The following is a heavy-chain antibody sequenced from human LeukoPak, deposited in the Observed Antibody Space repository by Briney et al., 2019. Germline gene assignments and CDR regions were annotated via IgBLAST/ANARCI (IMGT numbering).Heavy chain of an antibody. D-gene: IGHD1-1*01. CDR1: GFKFENYG. Sequence: GGSLRLSCTASGFKFENYGMSWGRQPPGKGLEWVSGINWNGGSTSYADPVTGRFVISRDNTKNSLYLQMSGLRAVDTAFYFCAREQQPSDFWGPGTLVAVSS. CDR3: AREQQPSDF. V-gene: IGHV3-20*04. CDR2: INWNGGST. J-gene: IGHJ4*02.